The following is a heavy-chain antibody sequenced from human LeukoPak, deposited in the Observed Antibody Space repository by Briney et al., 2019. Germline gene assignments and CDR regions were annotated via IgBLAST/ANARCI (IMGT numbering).Heavy chain of an antibody. CDR1: GGSFSGYY. CDR2: INHSGST. J-gene: IGHJ6*02. CDR3: ARVVAVAGLYYYYYYGMHV. V-gene: IGHV4-34*01. Sequence: SETLSLTCAVYGGSFSGYYWSWIRQPPGKGLEWIGEINHSGSTNYNPSLKSRVTISVDTSKNQFSLKLSSVTAADTAVYYSARVVAVAGLYYYYYYGMHVWGQGTTVTVSS. D-gene: IGHD6-19*01.